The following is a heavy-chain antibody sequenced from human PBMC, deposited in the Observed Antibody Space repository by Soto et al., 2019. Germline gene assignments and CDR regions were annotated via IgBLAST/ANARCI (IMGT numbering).Heavy chain of an antibody. D-gene: IGHD3-3*01. Sequence: GESLKISCKSSGYSFTSYWISWVRQMPGKGLEWMGRIDPSDSYTNYSPSFQGHVTISADKSISTAYLQRSSLKASDTAMYYCARPAYYDFWSGQWPFDYWGQGTLVTVSS. CDR1: GYSFTSYW. J-gene: IGHJ4*02. V-gene: IGHV5-10-1*01. CDR3: ARPAYYDFWSGQWPFDY. CDR2: IDPSDSYT.